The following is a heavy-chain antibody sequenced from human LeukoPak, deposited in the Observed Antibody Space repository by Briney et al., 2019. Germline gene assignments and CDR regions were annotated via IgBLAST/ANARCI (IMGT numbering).Heavy chain of an antibody. CDR1: GGXISSFY. CDR3: GRVVGGVGDAFDI. CDR2: IYYSGIT. D-gene: IGHD1-26*01. J-gene: IGHJ3*02. Sequence: AETLSLTCTVSGGXISSFYWSWIRQPPGKGLEGIGYIYYSGITNYNPSLKRRVTISVDTSKNQFSLNLSSVTAADTAVYFCGRVVGGVGDAFDIWGQGTMVTVSS. V-gene: IGHV4-59*01.